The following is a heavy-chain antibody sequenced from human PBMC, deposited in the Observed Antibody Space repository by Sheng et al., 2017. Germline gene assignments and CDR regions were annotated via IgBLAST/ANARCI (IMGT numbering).Heavy chain of an antibody. J-gene: IGHJ6*03. CDR1: GGTFSSYA. Sequence: QVQLVQSGAEVKKPGSSVKVSCKASGGTFSSYAISWVRQAPGQGLEWMGGIIPIFGTANYAQKFQGRVTITADESTSTAYMELSSLRSEDTAVYYCARERGSITMVRGRDPYYMDVWGQGTTVTVSS. CDR2: IIPIFGTA. D-gene: IGHD3-10*01. CDR3: ARERGSITMVRGRDPYYMDV. V-gene: IGHV1-69*13.